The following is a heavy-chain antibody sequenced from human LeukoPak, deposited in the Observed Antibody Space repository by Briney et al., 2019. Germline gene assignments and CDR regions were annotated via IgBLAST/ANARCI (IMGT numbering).Heavy chain of an antibody. CDR1: GGSMSSNY. V-gene: IGHV4-59*08. D-gene: IGHD3-10*01. CDR3: AKHYMGSSYNHGLDC. CDR2: IYYSGST. J-gene: IGHJ4*02. Sequence: SETLSLTCTVSGGSMSSNYWSWIRQPPGKGLEWIGYIYYSGSTNYNPSLKSRVTISVDTSKNQFSLKLSSVTAADTALYYCAKHYMGSSYNHGLDCWGQGTLVTVSS.